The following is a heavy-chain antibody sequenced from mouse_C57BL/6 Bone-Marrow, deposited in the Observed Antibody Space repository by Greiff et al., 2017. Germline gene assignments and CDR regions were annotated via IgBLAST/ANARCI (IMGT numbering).Heavy chain of an antibody. V-gene: IGHV1-69*01. J-gene: IGHJ1*03. D-gene: IGHD1-1*01. Sequence: QVQLKQPGAELVMPGASVKLSCKASGYTFTSYWMHWVKQRPGQGLEWIGEIDPSDSYTNYNQKFKGKSTLTVDKSSSTAYMQLSSLRSVDSAVYYCERYQITTVVELYFDVWGTGTTVTVSS. CDR2: IDPSDSYT. CDR3: ERYQITTVVELYFDV. CDR1: GYTFTSYW.